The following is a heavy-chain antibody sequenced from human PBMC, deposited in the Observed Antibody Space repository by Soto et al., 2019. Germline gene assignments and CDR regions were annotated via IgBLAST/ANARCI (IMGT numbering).Heavy chain of an antibody. CDR3: ARDGSDYGDYGYGMDV. J-gene: IGHJ6*02. V-gene: IGHV1-46*03. CDR1: GYTFTSYY. Sequence: ASVKVSCKASGYTFTSYYMHWVRQAPGQGLEWMGIINPSGGSTSYAQKFQGRVTMTRDTSTSTVYMELSSLRSEDTAVYYCARDGSDYGDYGYGMDVWGQGTTVTVSS. CDR2: INPSGGST. D-gene: IGHD4-17*01.